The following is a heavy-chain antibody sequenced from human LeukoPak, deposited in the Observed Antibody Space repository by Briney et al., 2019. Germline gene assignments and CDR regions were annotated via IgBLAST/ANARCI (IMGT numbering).Heavy chain of an antibody. V-gene: IGHV4-34*01. CDR1: GGSFGDYY. D-gene: IGHD3-3*01. CDR3: ARGPTPGGSGYYRY. Sequence: SETLSLTCAVYGGSFGDYYWSWIRQPPGKGLEWFAEINHSGSTSYNPSLKSRVTISVDTSKNQFSLKLSSVTAADTAVYYCARGPTPGGSGYYRYWGQGTLVTVSS. J-gene: IGHJ4*02. CDR2: INHSGST.